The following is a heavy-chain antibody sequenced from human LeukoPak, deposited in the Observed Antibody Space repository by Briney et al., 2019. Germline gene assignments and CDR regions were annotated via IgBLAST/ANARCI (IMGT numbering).Heavy chain of an antibody. D-gene: IGHD3-22*01. CDR2: ISAYNGNT. CDR3: ARALYYYDSSGRHAFDI. J-gene: IGHJ3*02. Sequence: GASVTVSCKASGYTFTSYGISWVRQAPGQGLEWMGWISAYNGNTNYAQKLQGRVTMTTDTSTSTAYMELRSLRSDDTAVYYCARALYYYDSSGRHAFDIWGQGTMVTVSS. V-gene: IGHV1-18*01. CDR1: GYTFTSYG.